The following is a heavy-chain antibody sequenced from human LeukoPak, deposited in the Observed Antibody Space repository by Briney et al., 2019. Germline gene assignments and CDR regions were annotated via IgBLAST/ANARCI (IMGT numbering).Heavy chain of an antibody. CDR3: ARARREMVRGVIIPDAFDI. CDR1: GGSISSGDYY. CDR2: IYYSGST. Sequence: SPTLSLTCTVSGGSISSGDYYWSWIRQPPGKGLEWIGYIYYSGSTYYNPSLKSRVTISVDTSKNQFSLKLSSVTAADTAVYYCARARREMVRGVIIPDAFDIWGQGTMVTVSS. J-gene: IGHJ3*02. D-gene: IGHD3-10*01. V-gene: IGHV4-30-4*01.